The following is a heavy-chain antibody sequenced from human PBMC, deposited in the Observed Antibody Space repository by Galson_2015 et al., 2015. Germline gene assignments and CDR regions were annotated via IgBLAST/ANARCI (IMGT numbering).Heavy chain of an antibody. CDR3: AKDRGGFGELLSRYYYYYGMDV. D-gene: IGHD3-10*01. CDR2: ISYDGSNK. J-gene: IGHJ6*02. Sequence: SLRLSCAASGFTFSSYGMHWVRQAPGKGLEWVAVISYDGSNKYYADSVKGRFTISRGNSKNTLYLQMNSLRAEDTAVYYCAKDRGGFGELLSRYYYYYGMDVWGQGTTVTVPS. CDR1: GFTFSSYG. V-gene: IGHV3-30*18.